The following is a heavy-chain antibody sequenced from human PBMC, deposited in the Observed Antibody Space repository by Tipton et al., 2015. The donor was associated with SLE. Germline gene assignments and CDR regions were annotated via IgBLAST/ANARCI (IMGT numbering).Heavy chain of an antibody. D-gene: IGHD3-3*01. CDR3: AGSLLTVFAGFDY. CDR1: GFTINYYA. Sequence: SLRLSCAASGFTINYYAMHWVRQAPGKGLEWVAVISYDGSNKYYADSVKGRFTISRDNSKNTLYLQMNSLRAEDTAVYYCAGSLLTVFAGFDYWGQGTLVTVSS. J-gene: IGHJ4*02. V-gene: IGHV3-30*04. CDR2: ISYDGSNK.